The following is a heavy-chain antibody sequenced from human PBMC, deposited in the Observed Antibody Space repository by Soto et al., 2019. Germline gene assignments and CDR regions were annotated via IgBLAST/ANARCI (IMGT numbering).Heavy chain of an antibody. CDR1: GFTFSDSW. CDR3: VRGGSNYAS. Sequence: EVQLVESGGGLVQPGGSLRLSCTASGFTFSDSWMTWVRQAPGKGLEWVARIKPDESEKKYADSVKGRFSISRDNAKNSMYLXMDXXXXXXXXXYYCVRGGSNYASWGQGTXVXXSX. V-gene: IGHV3-7*01. CDR2: IKPDESEK. J-gene: IGHJ5*02. D-gene: IGHD4-4*01.